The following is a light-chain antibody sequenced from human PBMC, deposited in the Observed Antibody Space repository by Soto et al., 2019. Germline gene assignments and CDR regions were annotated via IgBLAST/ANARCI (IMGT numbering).Light chain of an antibody. CDR3: QQYDNLPPR. V-gene: IGKV1-33*01. CDR1: QDILYY. J-gene: IGKJ4*01. Sequence: DIQMTQSPSSLSASVGDRVTITCQASQDILYYLNWYQQKPGKAPKLLIYEASNLQTGVPSRFSGSGSGTHFTFTTRSLQPEDIGTYYCQQYDNLPPRVGGGTKVDIK. CDR2: EAS.